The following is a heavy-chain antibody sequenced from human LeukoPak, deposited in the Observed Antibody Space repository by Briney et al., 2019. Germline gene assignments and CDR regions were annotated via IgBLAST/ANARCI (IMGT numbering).Heavy chain of an antibody. CDR3: ARVDTAMAYYYYGMDV. Sequence: ASVKVSCKASGYTFTGYYMHWVRQAPGQGLEWMGWMNPNSGNTGYAQKFQGRVTMTRNTSISTAYMELSSLRSEDTAAYYCARVDTAMAYYYYGMDVWGQGTTVTVSS. J-gene: IGHJ6*02. D-gene: IGHD5-18*01. V-gene: IGHV1-8*02. CDR2: MNPNSGNT. CDR1: GYTFTGYY.